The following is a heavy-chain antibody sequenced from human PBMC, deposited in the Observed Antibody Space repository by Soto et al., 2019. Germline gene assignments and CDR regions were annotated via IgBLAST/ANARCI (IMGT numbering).Heavy chain of an antibody. V-gene: IGHV3-23*01. CDR1: GFTFSSYA. CDR3: AKSPIDSVVVPAAIAY. J-gene: IGHJ4*02. D-gene: IGHD2-2*01. Sequence: EVQLLESGGGLVQPGGSLRLSCAASGFTFSSYAMSWVRQAPGKGLEWVSAISGSGGSTYYADSVKGRFTISRDNSKNTGYLQMKSLRAEDTAVYYCAKSPIDSVVVPAAIAYWGQGTLVTVSS. CDR2: ISGSGGST.